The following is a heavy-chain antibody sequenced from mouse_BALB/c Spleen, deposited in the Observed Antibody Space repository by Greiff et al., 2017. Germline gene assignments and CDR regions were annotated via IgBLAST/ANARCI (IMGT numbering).Heavy chain of an antibody. V-gene: IGHV1-15*01. J-gene: IGHJ4*01. D-gene: IGHD3-1*01. Sequence: QVQLKQSGAELVRPGASVTLSCKASGYTFTDYEMHWVKQTPVHGLEWIGAIDPETGGTAYNQKFKGKATLTADKSSSTAYMELRSLTSEDSAVYYCTGGYTGYGMDYWGQGTSVTVSS. CDR3: TGGYTGYGMDY. CDR2: IDPETGGT. CDR1: GYTFTDYE.